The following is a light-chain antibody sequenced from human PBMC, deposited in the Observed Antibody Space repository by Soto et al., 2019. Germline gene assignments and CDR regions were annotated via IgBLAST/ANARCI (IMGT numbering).Light chain of an antibody. J-gene: IGKJ1*01. Sequence: EIVLTQSPPTLSVSAGERATLSCRASQSVSSNLAWYQQKPGQAPRLLIYGASTRATGIPARFSGSGSGTEFTLTISSLQSEDFAVYYCQHYNNWPPWTFGQGTKVDIK. CDR2: GAS. CDR1: QSVSSN. V-gene: IGKV3-15*01. CDR3: QHYNNWPPWT.